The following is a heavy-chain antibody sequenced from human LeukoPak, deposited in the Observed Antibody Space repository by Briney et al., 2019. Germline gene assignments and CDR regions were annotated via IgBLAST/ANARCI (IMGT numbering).Heavy chain of an antibody. V-gene: IGHV3-66*01. J-gene: IGHJ4*02. D-gene: IGHD3-22*01. Sequence: GGSLRLSCAASGFTVSSNYMNWVRQAPGKGLEWVSVIYSGGTTYYADSVKGRFTIPRDNSKNTLYLQMNSLRAEDTAVYYCASRPTNYDSSGYYPYYFDYWGQGTLVTVSS. CDR1: GFTVSSNY. CDR3: ASRPTNYDSSGYYPYYFDY. CDR2: IYSGGTT.